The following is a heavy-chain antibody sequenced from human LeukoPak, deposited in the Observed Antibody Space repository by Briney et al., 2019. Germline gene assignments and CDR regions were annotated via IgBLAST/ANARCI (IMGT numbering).Heavy chain of an antibody. CDR1: GFTFDDYG. D-gene: IGHD5-18*01. V-gene: IGHV3-20*04. J-gene: IGHJ5*02. Sequence: GGSLRLSCAASGFTFDDYGMSWVRQAPGKGLEWVSGINWNGGSTGYADSVKGRFTISRDNAKNSLYLQMNSLRAEDTALYYCARDRGVDTAMVNWFDPWGQGTLVTVSP. CDR3: ARDRGVDTAMVNWFDP. CDR2: INWNGGST.